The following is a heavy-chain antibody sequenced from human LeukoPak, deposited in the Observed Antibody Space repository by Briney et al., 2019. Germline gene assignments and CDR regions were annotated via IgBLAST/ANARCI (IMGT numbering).Heavy chain of an antibody. D-gene: IGHD3-16*01. V-gene: IGHV4-28*01. CDR3: ARRWVYDKRAFDA. CDR1: GYSISSANW. CDR2: IYNTGST. J-gene: IGHJ3*01. Sequence: PSETLSLTCAVSGYSISSANWWGWIRQSPGRGLEWIGYIYNTGSTHYNPSLTSRVTISLDTSKNQFSLNLSSVTAADTAVYYCARRWVYDKRAFDAWGQGTMVTVSS.